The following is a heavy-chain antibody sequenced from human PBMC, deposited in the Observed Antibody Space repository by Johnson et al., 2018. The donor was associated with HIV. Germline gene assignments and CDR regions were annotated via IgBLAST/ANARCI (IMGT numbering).Heavy chain of an antibody. CDR2: ISWKSGSI. Sequence: LVESGGGLVQPGRSLRLSCAASGFTFDDYAMHWVRQAPGKGLEWVSGISWKSGSIGYADSVKGRFTISRDNAKNSLYLQMNSLRPEDTALYYCAKATVPTRVLIAFDIWGQGTMVTVSA. CDR3: AKATVPTRVLIAFDI. D-gene: IGHD3-9*01. J-gene: IGHJ3*02. CDR1: GFTFDDYA. V-gene: IGHV3-9*01.